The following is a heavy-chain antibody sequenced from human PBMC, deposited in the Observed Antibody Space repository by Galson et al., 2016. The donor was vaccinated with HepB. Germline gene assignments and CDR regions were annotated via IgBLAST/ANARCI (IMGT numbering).Heavy chain of an antibody. CDR1: GFTVSSYY. CDR2: IFYGGTT. J-gene: IGHJ4*02. D-gene: IGHD1-26*01. Sequence: SLRLSCAASGFTVSSYYMSWVRQAPGKGLEWVSVIFYGGTTYYADSVEGRFTISSDDYMNTLYLQMNSLRAEDTAIYYCASGDSASLWRYYFDHWGQGAVVTVSS. V-gene: IGHV3-53*01. CDR3: ASGDSASLWRYYFDH.